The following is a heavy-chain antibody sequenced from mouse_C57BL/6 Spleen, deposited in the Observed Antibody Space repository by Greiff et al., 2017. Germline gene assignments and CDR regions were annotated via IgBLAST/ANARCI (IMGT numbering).Heavy chain of an antibody. J-gene: IGHJ1*03. D-gene: IGHD2-5*01. Sequence: EVMLVESGGGLVKPGGSLKLSCAASGFTFSDYGMHWVRQAPEKGLEWVAYISSGSSTIYYADTVKGRFTISRDNAKNTLFLQMTSLRSDDTAMYYCARRAYYSNRDWYFDVWGTGTTVTVSS. CDR2: ISSGSSTI. CDR3: ARRAYYSNRDWYFDV. V-gene: IGHV5-17*01. CDR1: GFTFSDYG.